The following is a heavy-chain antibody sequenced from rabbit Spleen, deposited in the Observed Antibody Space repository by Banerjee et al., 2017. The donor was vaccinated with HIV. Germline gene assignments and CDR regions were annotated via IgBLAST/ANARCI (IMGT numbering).Heavy chain of an antibody. Sequence: QSLEESGGDLVKPGASLTLTCTASGFSFSSSDYMCWVRQAPGKGLECIACIYGEVIGSTYYATWAKGRFTISKTSSTTVTLQMTSLTAADTATYFCARGSAAMTMVITGWYLNLWGPGTLVTVS. J-gene: IGHJ4*01. CDR3: ARGSAAMTMVITGWYLNL. CDR2: IYGEVIGST. V-gene: IGHV1S40*01. CDR1: GFSFSSSDY. D-gene: IGHD2-1*01.